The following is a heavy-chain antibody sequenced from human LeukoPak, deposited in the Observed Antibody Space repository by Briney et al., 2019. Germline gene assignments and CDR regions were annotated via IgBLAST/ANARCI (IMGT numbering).Heavy chain of an antibody. Sequence: GGSLRLSCAASGITFSDYYMTWIRQAPGKGLEWVSYISGSSSDTNYADFVKGRFTISRDNAKNSLYLQMNSLRAEDTAVYYCARVNPISSGFYAYWGQGTPVTVSS. CDR3: ARVNPISSGFYAY. D-gene: IGHD3-22*01. V-gene: IGHV3-11*06. J-gene: IGHJ4*02. CDR1: GITFSDYY. CDR2: ISGSSSDT.